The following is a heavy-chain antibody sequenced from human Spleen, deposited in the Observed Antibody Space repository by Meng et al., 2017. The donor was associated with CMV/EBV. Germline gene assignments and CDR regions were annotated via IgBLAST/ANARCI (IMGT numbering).Heavy chain of an antibody. CDR1: GFIFSTYA. J-gene: IGHJ6*02. Sequence: GGSLRLSCAASGFIFSTYALHWVRQAPGKGLEWVAVISYDGSKKYYADSVKGRFTISRDDSQNTVYLQMNSLRPEDTAVYFCAREQGKGGPFYYYAMDVWGQGTAVTVSS. CDR3: AREQGKGGPFYYYAMDV. V-gene: IGHV3-30*04. CDR2: ISYDGSKK. D-gene: IGHD2-15*01.